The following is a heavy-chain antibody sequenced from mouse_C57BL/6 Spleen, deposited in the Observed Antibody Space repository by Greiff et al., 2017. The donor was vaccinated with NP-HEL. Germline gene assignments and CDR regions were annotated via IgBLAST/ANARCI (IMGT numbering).Heavy chain of an antibody. Sequence: DVMLVESEGGLVQPGSSMKLSCTASGFTFSDYYMAWVRQVPEQGLEWVGKINYDGSSTNYLDTLKSRFIISGDNAKNILYLQMSSLKSEYTSTYYCARCNCDLFYFAYWGQGTTLTVSS. CDR2: INYDGSST. D-gene: IGHD4-1*01. CDR1: GFTFSDYY. J-gene: IGHJ2*01. CDR3: ARCNCDLFYFAY. V-gene: IGHV5-16*01.